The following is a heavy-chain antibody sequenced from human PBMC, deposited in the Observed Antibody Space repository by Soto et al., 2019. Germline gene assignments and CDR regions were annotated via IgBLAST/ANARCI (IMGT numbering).Heavy chain of an antibody. CDR2: IYYSGST. CDR3: ARDREVVVAATIYYYYGMDV. D-gene: IGHD2-15*01. J-gene: IGHJ6*02. Sequence: SETLSLTCTVSGGSVSSGSYYWSWIRQPPGKGLEWIGYIYYSGSTNYNPSLKSRVTISVDTSKNQFSLKLSSVTAADTAVYYCARDREVVVAATIYYYYGMDVWGQGTTVTVSS. CDR1: GGSVSSGSYY. V-gene: IGHV4-61*01.